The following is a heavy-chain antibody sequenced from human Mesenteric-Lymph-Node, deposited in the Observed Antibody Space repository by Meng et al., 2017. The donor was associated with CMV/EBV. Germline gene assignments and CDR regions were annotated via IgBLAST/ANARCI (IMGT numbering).Heavy chain of an antibody. Sequence: GSLRLSCTVSGGSISSSSYYWGWIRQPPGQGLEWIGEISHAGTTNYNPSLKSRVTLSLDMSKNQFSLNLSSVTAADTAVYYCARVSSVSSSSLWGQGTLVTVSS. V-gene: IGHV4-39*07. D-gene: IGHD6-6*01. CDR1: GGSISSSSYY. CDR3: ARVSSVSSSSL. CDR2: ISHAGTT. J-gene: IGHJ4*02.